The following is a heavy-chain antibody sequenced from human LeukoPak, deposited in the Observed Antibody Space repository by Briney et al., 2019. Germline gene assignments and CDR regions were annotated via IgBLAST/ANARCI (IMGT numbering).Heavy chain of an antibody. CDR1: GGSFSGYY. V-gene: IGHV4-34*01. D-gene: IGHD6-19*01. J-gene: IGHJ5*02. Sequence: SETLSLTCAVHGGSFSGYYWSWIRQPPGKGLEWIGEINHSGSTNYNPSLKSRVTISVDTSKNQFSLKLSSVTAADTAVYYCARARSGWYFGWFDPWGQGTLVTVSS. CDR2: INHSGST. CDR3: ARARSGWYFGWFDP.